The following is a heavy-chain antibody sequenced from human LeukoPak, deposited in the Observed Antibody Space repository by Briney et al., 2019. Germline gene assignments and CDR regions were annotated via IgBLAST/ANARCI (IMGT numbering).Heavy chain of an antibody. J-gene: IGHJ4*02. CDR2: IRSTANGYAT. V-gene: IGHV3-73*01. D-gene: IGHD3-10*01. CDR3: TGNYNGSGSYADFDY. CDR1: GFTFSGSA. Sequence: GGSLRLSSAVSGFTFSGSALHWVRQASGKGLEWVSRIRSTANGYATAYAASVKGRFTISRDDSKNTAYLQMDSLKTEDTAVYYRTGNYNGSGSYADFDYWGQGTLVTVSS.